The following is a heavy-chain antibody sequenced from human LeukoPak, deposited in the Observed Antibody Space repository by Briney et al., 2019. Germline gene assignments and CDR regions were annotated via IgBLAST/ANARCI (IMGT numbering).Heavy chain of an antibody. CDR2: IIPIFGTA. V-gene: IGHV1-69*13. CDR1: GYTFTSYG. D-gene: IGHD5-12*01. J-gene: IGHJ4*02. CDR3: ARYSGYDAREGFDY. Sequence: GASVKVSCKASGYTFTSYGISWVQQAPGQGLEWMGGIIPIFGTANYAQKFQGRVTITADESTSTAYMELSSLRSEDTAVYYCARYSGYDAREGFDYWGQGTLVTVSS.